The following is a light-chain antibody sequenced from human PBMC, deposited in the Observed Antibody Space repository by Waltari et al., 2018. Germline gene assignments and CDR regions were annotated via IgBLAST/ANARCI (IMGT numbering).Light chain of an antibody. CDR3: QQYDNLPLT. CDR1: QDISNY. CDR2: DAS. Sequence: DIQMTQSPSSLSASVGDRVSITCQASQDISNYLNWYQQKPGKAPKLLIYDASNLETGVAERFSGSVAGTDFTFTISSLKPEDIATYYCQQYDNLPLTFGGGTKVEIK. V-gene: IGKV1-33*01. J-gene: IGKJ4*01.